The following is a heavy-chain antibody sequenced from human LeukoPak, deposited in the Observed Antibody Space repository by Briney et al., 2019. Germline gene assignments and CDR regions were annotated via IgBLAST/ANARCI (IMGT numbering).Heavy chain of an antibody. Sequence: ASVKVSCKASGYTFTGYYMHWVRQAPGQGLERMGWINPNSGGTNYAQKFQGRVTMTRDTSISTAYMELSRLRSDDTAVYYCARGRDIVASGYFDYWGQGTLVAVSS. V-gene: IGHV1-2*02. CDR2: INPNSGGT. D-gene: IGHD5-12*01. CDR1: GYTFTGYY. CDR3: ARGRDIVASGYFDY. J-gene: IGHJ4*02.